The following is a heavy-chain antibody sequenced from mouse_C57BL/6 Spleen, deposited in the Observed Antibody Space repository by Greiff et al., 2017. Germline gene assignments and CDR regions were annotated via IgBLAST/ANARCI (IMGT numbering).Heavy chain of an antibody. CDR2: INPNNGGT. Sequence: VQLQQSGPELVKPGASVKISCKASGYTFTDYYMNWVKQSHGKSLEWIGDINPNNGGTSYNQKFKGKATLTVDKSSSTAYMELRSLTSEDSAVYYCARVTTVPFDYWGQGTTLTVSS. J-gene: IGHJ2*01. V-gene: IGHV1-26*01. CDR3: ARVTTVPFDY. D-gene: IGHD1-1*01. CDR1: GYTFTDYY.